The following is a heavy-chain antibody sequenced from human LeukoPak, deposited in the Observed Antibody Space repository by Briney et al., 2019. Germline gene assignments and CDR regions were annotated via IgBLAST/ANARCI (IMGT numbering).Heavy chain of an antibody. V-gene: IGHV4-59*01. CDR1: GGSISSYY. CDR3: ARTLKLVRGASPGGYYYYGMDV. Sequence: SETLSLTCTVSGGSISSYYWSWIRQPPGKGLEWIGYIYYSGSTNYNPSLKSRVTISVDTSKNQFSLKLSSATAADTAVYYCARTLKLVRGASPGGYYYYGMDVWGQGTTVTVSS. J-gene: IGHJ6*02. CDR2: IYYSGST. D-gene: IGHD3-10*01.